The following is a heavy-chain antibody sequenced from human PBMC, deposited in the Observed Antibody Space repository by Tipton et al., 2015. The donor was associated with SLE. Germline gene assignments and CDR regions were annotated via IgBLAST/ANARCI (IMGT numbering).Heavy chain of an antibody. J-gene: IGHJ4*02. CDR2: IYYTGST. V-gene: IGHV4-59*12. CDR1: GGSISTYY. D-gene: IGHD6-6*01. CDR3: ARRGSSFREGFDN. Sequence: TLSLTCTVSGGSISTYYWNWIRQPPGKGLEWIGFIYYTGSTNYNPSLKSRVTISVDTSKNQFSLRLNSVTAADTAVYYCARRGSSFREGFDNWGQGTLVTVSS.